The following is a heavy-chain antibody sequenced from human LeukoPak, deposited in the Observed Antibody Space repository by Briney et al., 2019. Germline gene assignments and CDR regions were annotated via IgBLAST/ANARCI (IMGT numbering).Heavy chain of an antibody. Sequence: PGGSLRLSCAASGFTFSSYGMHWVRQAPGKGLEWVAVMWYDGSNKYYADSVKGRFTISRDNSKNTLYLQMNSLRAEDTAVYYCARGGDYVWGSYRYHLDIWGQGTMVTVSS. D-gene: IGHD3-16*02. CDR2: MWYDGSNK. CDR3: ARGGDYVWGSYRYHLDI. J-gene: IGHJ3*02. V-gene: IGHV3-33*01. CDR1: GFTFSSYG.